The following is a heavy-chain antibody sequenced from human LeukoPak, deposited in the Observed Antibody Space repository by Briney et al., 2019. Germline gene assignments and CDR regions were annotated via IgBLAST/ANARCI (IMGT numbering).Heavy chain of an antibody. Sequence: GGSLRLSCAASGFTFSSYVMSWVRQAPGKGLEWVSAISGSGGSTYYADSVKGRFTISRDNSRNTLYLQMNSLRAEDTAVYYCAKDWRRGYSYGFDYWGQGTLVTVSS. V-gene: IGHV3-23*01. CDR1: GFTFSSYV. J-gene: IGHJ4*02. D-gene: IGHD5-18*01. CDR2: ISGSGGST. CDR3: AKDWRRGYSYGFDY.